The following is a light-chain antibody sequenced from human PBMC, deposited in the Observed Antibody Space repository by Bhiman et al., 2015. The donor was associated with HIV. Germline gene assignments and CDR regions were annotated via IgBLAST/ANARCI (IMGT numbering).Light chain of an antibody. V-gene: IGLV3-1*01. J-gene: IGLJ1*01. Sequence: SYELTQPPSVSVSPGQTASITCSGDKLGDRYVCWYQQKPGQSPVLVIYQDNRRPSGIPERFSASNSGNTATLTISGTQAMDEADYYCQAWDGNTEVFGTGTKVTVL. CDR2: QDN. CDR1: KLGDRY. CDR3: QAWDGNTEV.